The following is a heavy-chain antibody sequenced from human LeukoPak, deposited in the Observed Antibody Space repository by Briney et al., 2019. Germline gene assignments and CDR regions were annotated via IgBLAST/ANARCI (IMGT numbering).Heavy chain of an antibody. CDR2: INPNSGGT. D-gene: IGHD6-19*01. J-gene: IGHJ4*02. CDR3: ARARGIAVAGLPRYFFDY. V-gene: IGHV1-2*02. CDR1: GYTFTGYY. Sequence: GASVKVSCKASGYTFTGYYMHWVRQAPGQGLEWMGWINPNSGGTNYAQKFQGRVTMTRDTSISTAYMELSRLRSDDTAVYYCARARGIAVAGLPRYFFDYWGQGTLVTVSS.